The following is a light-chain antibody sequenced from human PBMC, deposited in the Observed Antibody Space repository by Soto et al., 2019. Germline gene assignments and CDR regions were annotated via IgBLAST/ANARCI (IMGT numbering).Light chain of an antibody. V-gene: IGKV3-20*01. CDR3: QQYGNSLT. CDR2: DAS. CDR1: KSVSGSY. Sequence: EIVLTQSPGTLSLSPGERAPLSCRASKSVSGSYLAWYQQKRGQAPRLLIYDASSRATGIPDRFSGSGSGTDFTLTISRLEPEDFAVYYCQQYGNSLTFGPGTKVDIK. J-gene: IGKJ3*01.